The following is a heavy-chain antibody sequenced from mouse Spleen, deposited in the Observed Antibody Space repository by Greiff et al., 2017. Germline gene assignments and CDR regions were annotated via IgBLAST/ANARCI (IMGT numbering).Heavy chain of an antibody. Sequence: EVQGVESGGGLVKPGGSLKLSCAASGFTFSSYTMSWVRQTPEKRLEWVATISGGGGNTYYPDSVKGRFTISRDNAKNTLYLQMSSLRSEDTALYYCARHEDGAMDYWGQGTSVTVSS. J-gene: IGHJ4*01. CDR2: ISGGGGNT. CDR3: ARHEDGAMDY. V-gene: IGHV5-9*01. CDR1: GFTFSSYT.